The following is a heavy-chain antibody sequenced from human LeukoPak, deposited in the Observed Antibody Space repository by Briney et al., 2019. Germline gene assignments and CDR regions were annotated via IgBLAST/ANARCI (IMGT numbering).Heavy chain of an antibody. V-gene: IGHV6-1*01. J-gene: IGHJ3*02. CDR3: ARGGYSSSRHAFDI. CDR2: TFYRSKWYN. CDR1: GDSVSSNSAA. Sequence: SQTLSLTCAISGDSVSSNSAAWIWIRQSPSRGLEWLGRTFYRSKWYNDYAVSVKSRITINPDTSKNQFSLHLNSVTPEDTAVYYCARGGYSSSRHAFDIWGQGTMVTVSS. D-gene: IGHD6-13*01.